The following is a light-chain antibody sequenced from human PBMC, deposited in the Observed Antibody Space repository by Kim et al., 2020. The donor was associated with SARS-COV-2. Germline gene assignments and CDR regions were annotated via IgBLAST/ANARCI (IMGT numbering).Light chain of an antibody. CDR1: PDIAHF. CDR3: LQYDDLPYT. J-gene: IGKJ2*01. V-gene: IGKV1-33*01. CDR2: DSS. Sequence: SASVGDTVTITCQASPDIAHFLNWYQQRPGKPPKLLISDSSNLEAGVPSRFSGSGSGTLFTFTITVLQPEDIATYYCLQYDDLPYTFGQGTKLEI.